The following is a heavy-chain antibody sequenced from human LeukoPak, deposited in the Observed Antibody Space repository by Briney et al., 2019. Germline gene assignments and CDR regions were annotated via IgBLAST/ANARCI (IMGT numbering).Heavy chain of an antibody. J-gene: IGHJ6*03. CDR2: IIPIFGTA. CDR3: ARGIVVAPSPQSSYYYYMDV. CDR1: GGTFSSYA. Sequence: SVKVSCKASGGTFSSYAISWVRQAPGQGLEWMGGIIPIFGTANYAQKFQGRVTITADESTSTAYMELSSLRSEDTAVYYCARGIVVAPSPQSSYYYYMDVWGKGTTVTVSS. V-gene: IGHV1-69*13. D-gene: IGHD6-19*01.